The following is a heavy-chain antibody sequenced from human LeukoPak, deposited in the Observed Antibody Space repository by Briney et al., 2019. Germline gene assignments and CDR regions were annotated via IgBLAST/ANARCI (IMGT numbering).Heavy chain of an antibody. CDR1: GFTFSSYA. Sequence: GGSLRLSCAASGFTFSSYAMHWVRQAPGKGLEWVAVISYDGSNKYYADSVKGRFTISRDNSKNTLYLQMNSLRAEDTAVYYCARDGGGKVVPAAQFDYWGQGTLVTVSS. D-gene: IGHD2-2*01. CDR2: ISYDGSNK. CDR3: ARDGGGKVVPAAQFDY. V-gene: IGHV3-30-3*01. J-gene: IGHJ4*02.